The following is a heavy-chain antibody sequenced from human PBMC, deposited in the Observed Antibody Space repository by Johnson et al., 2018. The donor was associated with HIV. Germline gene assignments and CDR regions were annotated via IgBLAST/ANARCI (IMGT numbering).Heavy chain of an antibody. CDR3: ARVALDAFDI. CDR1: GFTFTTYA. V-gene: IGHV3-30*04. D-gene: IGHD5-12*01. J-gene: IGHJ3*02. Sequence: QVQLVESGGGVVQPGRSLRLSCAASGFTFTTYAMHWVRQAPGKGLEWVAVISYDGSNKYYADSVKGRFTIARDNSKNTLYLQMTSLRAEDTAVYYCARVALDAFDIWGQGKMVTVAA. CDR2: ISYDGSNK.